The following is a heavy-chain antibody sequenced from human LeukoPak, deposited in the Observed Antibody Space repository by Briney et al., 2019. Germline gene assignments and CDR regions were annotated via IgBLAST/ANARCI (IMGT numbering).Heavy chain of an antibody. CDR1: GLTVSGNH. D-gene: IGHD2-15*01. CDR2: IYTGGGT. CDR3: LPDIHEVSGVNDGFDI. J-gene: IGHJ3*02. V-gene: IGHV3-66*02. Sequence: GGSLRLSCAASGLTVSGNHMSWVRQAPEKGLEWVSDIYTGGGTYSRNSVKSRLTGSRDKSKNTPSIQMSSVGPHATAMYNCLPDIHEVSGVNDGFDIWGPGTMGTASS.